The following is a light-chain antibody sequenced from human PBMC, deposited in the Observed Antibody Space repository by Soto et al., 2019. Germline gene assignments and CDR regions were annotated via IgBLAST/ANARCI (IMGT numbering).Light chain of an antibody. CDR2: AAS. V-gene: IGKV1D-12*01. J-gene: IGKJ2*01. CDR3: QQTNSFPYT. CDR1: QGITNW. Sequence: DIQMTQSPSSVSASVGDRVPITCRASQGITNWLAWYQQKPGKAPNLLIFAASRLQGAVPSRFSGIGSGTDFTLTISSLQPEDCANYYCQQTNSFPYTFGQGTKLEIK.